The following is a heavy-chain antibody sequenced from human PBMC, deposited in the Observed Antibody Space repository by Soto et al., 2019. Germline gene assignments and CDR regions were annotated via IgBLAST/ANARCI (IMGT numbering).Heavy chain of an antibody. J-gene: IGHJ5*02. CDR2: ISAYNGNT. Sequence: QVQLVQSGAEVKKPGASVKVSCKASGYTFTSYGISWVRQAPGQGLEWMGWISAYNGNTNYAQKLQGRVTMTTDTSTSTAYMELRSLRSDDTAVYYCARDKAAAGNGWNSAWFDPWGQGTLVTVSS. CDR1: GYTFTSYG. V-gene: IGHV1-18*01. D-gene: IGHD6-13*01. CDR3: ARDKAAAGNGWNSAWFDP.